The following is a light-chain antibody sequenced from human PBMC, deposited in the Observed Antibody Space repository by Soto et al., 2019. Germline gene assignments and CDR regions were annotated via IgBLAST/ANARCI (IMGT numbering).Light chain of an antibody. CDR2: EVS. CDR3: SSYTISSISYV. J-gene: IGLJ1*01. CDR1: NSDVGGYNY. V-gene: IGLV2-14*01. Sequence: QSALTQPASVSGSPGQSITISCTGSNSDVGGYNYVSWYQQHPGKAPKLMIYEVSNRPSGVSNRFSGSKSGNTASLTISGLQTEDEADYYCSSYTISSISYVFGTGTKLTVL.